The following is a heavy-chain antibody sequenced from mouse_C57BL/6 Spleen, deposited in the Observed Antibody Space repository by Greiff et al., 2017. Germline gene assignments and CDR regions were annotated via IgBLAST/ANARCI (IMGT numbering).Heavy chain of an antibody. Sequence: VKLMESGAELVKPGASVKISCKASGYAFSSYWMNWVKQRPGKGLEWIGQIYPGDGDTNYNGKFKGKATLTADKSSSTAYMQLSSLTSEDSAVYFCARERSSYAMDYWGQGTSVTVAS. CDR3: ARERSSYAMDY. CDR2: IYPGDGDT. CDR1: GYAFSSYW. V-gene: IGHV1-80*01. J-gene: IGHJ4*01.